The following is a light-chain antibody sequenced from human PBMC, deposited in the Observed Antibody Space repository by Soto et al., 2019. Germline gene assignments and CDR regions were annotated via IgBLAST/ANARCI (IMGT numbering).Light chain of an antibody. V-gene: IGKV1-5*01. CDR1: QTIGSW. CDR2: DAS. Sequence: DIQMTQSPSTLSASVGDRVTITCRASQTIGSWLAWYQQKPGKAPKVLIYDASSLESGVPSRFSGSGSGTEFTLTISSLQPDDFATYYCQQYNSYSRTFGQGTKVDIK. CDR3: QQYNSYSRT. J-gene: IGKJ1*01.